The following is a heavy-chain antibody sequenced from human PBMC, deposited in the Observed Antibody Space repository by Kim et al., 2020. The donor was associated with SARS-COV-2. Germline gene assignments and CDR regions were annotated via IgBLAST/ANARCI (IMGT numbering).Heavy chain of an antibody. Sequence: ASVKVSCKASGYTFTSYAMNWVRQAPGQGLEWMGWINTNTGNPTYAQGFTGRFVFSLDTSVSTAYLQISSLKAEDTAVYYCASDYYYDSSGSRLPPPYYYYYGMDVWGQGTTVTVSS. CDR2: INTNTGNP. CDR1: GYTFTSYA. CDR3: ASDYYYDSSGSRLPPPYYYYYGMDV. D-gene: IGHD3-22*01. V-gene: IGHV7-4-1*02. J-gene: IGHJ6*02.